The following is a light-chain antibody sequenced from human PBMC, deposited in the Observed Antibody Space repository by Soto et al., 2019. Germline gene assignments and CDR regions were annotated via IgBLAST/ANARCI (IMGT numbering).Light chain of an antibody. CDR2: EVS. CDR1: TNDIGDYNY. CDR3: SSYTSSGTLYV. J-gene: IGLJ1*01. V-gene: IGLV2-14*01. Sequence: QSVLTQPASMSGSPGQSITIYCTGTTNDIGDYNYVSWYQQHPGKAPELIIYEVSKRPSGVSNRVSGSKSGNTASLNISGLQAEDESDYYCSSYTSSGTLYVFGTGTNVTVL.